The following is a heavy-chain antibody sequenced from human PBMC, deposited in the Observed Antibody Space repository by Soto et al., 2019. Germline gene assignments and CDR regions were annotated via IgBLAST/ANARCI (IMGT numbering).Heavy chain of an antibody. CDR2: IIPKLGSA. J-gene: IGHJ4*01. D-gene: IGHD2-21*01. V-gene: IGHV1-69*01. CDR3: ARGGDGYNFGAVY. CDR1: GGVNLRDYR. Sequence: QVQLVQSGAEVKEPGSSVKVSCKASGGVNLRDYRTTWVRRAPGQGLEWMGGIIPKLGSANYAQNFQGRVTVTADESTNTVYMELRRLRSDDTAVYYGARGGDGYNFGAVYWVNGTPVTVSS.